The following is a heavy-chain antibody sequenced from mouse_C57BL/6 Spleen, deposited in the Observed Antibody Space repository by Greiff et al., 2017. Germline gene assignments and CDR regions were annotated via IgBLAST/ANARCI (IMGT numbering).Heavy chain of an antibody. CDR2: ISDGGSYT. Sequence: DVQLVESGGGLVKPGGSLKLSCAASGFTFSSYAMSWVRQTPEKRLEWVATISDGGSYTYYPDNVKGRFTISRDNAKNNLYLQMSHLKSEDTAMYYCARRDGYYGGFAYWGQGTLVTVSA. V-gene: IGHV5-4*01. CDR1: GFTFSSYA. CDR3: ARRDGYYGGFAY. D-gene: IGHD2-3*01. J-gene: IGHJ3*01.